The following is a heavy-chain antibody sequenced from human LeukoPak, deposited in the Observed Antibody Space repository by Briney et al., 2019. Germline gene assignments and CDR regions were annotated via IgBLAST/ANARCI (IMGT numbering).Heavy chain of an antibody. J-gene: IGHJ3*02. CDR2: ISYDGSNK. V-gene: IGHV3-30-3*01. CDR1: GFTFSSYA. CDR3: ASSSYGDYVAFDI. D-gene: IGHD4-17*01. Sequence: PGRSLRLSCAASGFTFSSYAMHWVRQAPGKGLEWVAVISYDGSNKYYADSVKGRFTISRDNSKNTLYLQMNSLRAEDTAVYYCASSSYGDYVAFDIWGQGTMVTVSS.